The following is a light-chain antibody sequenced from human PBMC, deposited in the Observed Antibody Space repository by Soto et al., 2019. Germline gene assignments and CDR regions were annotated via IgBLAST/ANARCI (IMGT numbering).Light chain of an antibody. CDR1: QSVSSY. V-gene: IGKV3-11*01. CDR2: DAY. Sequence: EIVLTQSPVTLSLSPGERATLSCRASQSVSSYLAWYQQKPGQAPRLLIYDAYNRATGIPPRFSGSGSGTDFTLTISSLEPEDFAVYYCEQHGSSRTFGQGTKVDIK. CDR3: EQHGSSRT. J-gene: IGKJ1*01.